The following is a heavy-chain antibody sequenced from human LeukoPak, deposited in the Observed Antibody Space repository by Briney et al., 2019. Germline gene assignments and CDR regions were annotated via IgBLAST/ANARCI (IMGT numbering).Heavy chain of an antibody. V-gene: IGHV3-21*01. CDR2: ISSSSSYI. D-gene: IGHD6-19*01. CDR1: GLTFSSYS. CDR3: ASSGWGAYYFDY. J-gene: IGHJ4*02. Sequence: GGSLRLSCAASGLTFSSYSMNWVRQAPGKGLEWVSSISSSSSYIYYADSMKGRFTISRDNAKNSLYLQMSSLRAEDTAVYYCASSGWGAYYFDYWGQGTLVTVSS.